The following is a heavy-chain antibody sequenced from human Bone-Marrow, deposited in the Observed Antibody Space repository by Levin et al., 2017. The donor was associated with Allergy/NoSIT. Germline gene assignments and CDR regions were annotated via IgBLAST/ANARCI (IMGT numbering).Heavy chain of an antibody. J-gene: IGHJ4*02. CDR3: AKDRRAYTGSPDY. D-gene: IGHD1-26*01. CDR2: ISSSGSNI. Sequence: PGGSLRLSCAVSGFTFSDDYMNRIRQSPGKGLEWVAYISSSGSNIFYADSVKGRFTISRDNSKNTLSLQMNSLRAEDTAIYYCAKDRRAYTGSPDYWGQGTLVTVSS. CDR1: GFTFSDDY. V-gene: IGHV3-11*04.